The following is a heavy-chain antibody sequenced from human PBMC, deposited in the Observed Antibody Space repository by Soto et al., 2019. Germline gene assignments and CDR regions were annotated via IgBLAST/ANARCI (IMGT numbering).Heavy chain of an antibody. Sequence: QVQLVQSGAEVKKPGASVKVSCKASGYTFTSYDINWLRQATGQGLEWMGWMNPNSGNTDYAQKFLGRVTMTRNTSISTAYMELSSQRCEDTGVYYCSRERTRGLDPWGQGTLVTVSS. J-gene: IGHJ5*02. CDR1: GYTFTSYD. V-gene: IGHV1-8*01. CDR2: MNPNSGNT. CDR3: SRERTRGLDP.